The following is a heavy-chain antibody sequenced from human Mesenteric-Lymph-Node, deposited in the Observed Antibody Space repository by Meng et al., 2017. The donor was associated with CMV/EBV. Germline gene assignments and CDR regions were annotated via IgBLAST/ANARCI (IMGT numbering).Heavy chain of an antibody. CDR2: ISAYNGNT. V-gene: IGHV1-18*01. Sequence: ASVKVSCKASGYTFTSYGISWVRQAPGQGLEWMGWISAYNGNTNYAQKLQGRVTMTTDTSTSTAYMELRSLRSDDTAVYYCARDHPDFWSGFSWFDPWGQGTLVTVSS. D-gene: IGHD3-3*01. CDR3: ARDHPDFWSGFSWFDP. CDR1: GYTFTSYG. J-gene: IGHJ5*02.